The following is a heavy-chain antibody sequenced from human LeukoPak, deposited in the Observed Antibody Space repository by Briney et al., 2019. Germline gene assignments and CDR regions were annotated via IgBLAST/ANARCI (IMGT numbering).Heavy chain of an antibody. J-gene: IGHJ4*02. D-gene: IGHD5-18*01. CDR2: INTNTGNP. CDR1: GYTFTSNA. Sequence: AASVKVSCKASGYTFTSNAMNWVRQAPGQGLEWMGWINTNTGNPTYAQGSTGRFVFSLDTSVSTAYLQISSLKAEDTAVYSCARGYSHGSPSEAYYFDYWGQGTLVTVSS. V-gene: IGHV7-4-1*02. CDR3: ARGYSHGSPSEAYYFDY.